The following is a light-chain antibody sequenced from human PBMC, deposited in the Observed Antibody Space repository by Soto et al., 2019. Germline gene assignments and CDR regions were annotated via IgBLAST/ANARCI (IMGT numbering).Light chain of an antibody. J-gene: IGKJ2*01. Sequence: EIVLTQSPGTLSLSPGERVTLSCRASQSISNDHLAWYQQKSGQPPRLLIHGTSNRATGIPDRFSGSGSGTDFTLTFTRLEPEDFAVYYCQQRPNWPRGTFGQGTKLEIK. V-gene: IGKV3D-20*02. CDR1: QSISNDH. CDR3: QQRPNWPRGT. CDR2: GTS.